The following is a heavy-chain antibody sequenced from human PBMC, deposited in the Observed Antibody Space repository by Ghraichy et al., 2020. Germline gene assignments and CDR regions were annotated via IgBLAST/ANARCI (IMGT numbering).Heavy chain of an antibody. CDR2: ISGSGGST. D-gene: IGHD3-3*01. Sequence: GESLNISCAASGFTFSSCAMSWVRQAPGKGLEWVSAISGSGGSTYYADSVKGRFTISRDNSKNTLYLQMNSLRAEDTAVYYCATKGRQLRFLEWLLDGYFDYWGQGTLVTVSS. CDR3: ATKGRQLRFLEWLLDGYFDY. J-gene: IGHJ4*02. CDR1: GFTFSSCA. V-gene: IGHV3-23*01.